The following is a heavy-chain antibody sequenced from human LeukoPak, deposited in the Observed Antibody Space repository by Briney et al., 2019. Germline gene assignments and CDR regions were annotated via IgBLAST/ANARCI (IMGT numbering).Heavy chain of an antibody. CDR1: GGSISSSHYY. CDR3: ARQISDYYYYYIDV. J-gene: IGHJ6*03. V-gene: IGHV4-39*01. Sequence: SETLSLTCTVSGGSISSSHYYWGWLRQTPGTGLEWIGTIYYSGTTYYNPSLESRATISEDTSKNQFSLTLRSVTAADTAVYYCARQISDYYYYYIDVWGKGTTVTVSS. CDR2: IYYSGTT. D-gene: IGHD3-10*01.